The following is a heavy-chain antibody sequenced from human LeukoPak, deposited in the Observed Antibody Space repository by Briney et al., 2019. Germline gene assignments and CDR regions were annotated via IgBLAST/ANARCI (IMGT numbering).Heavy chain of an antibody. CDR1: GFTVSSNY. Sequence: GGSLRLSCAASGFTVSSNYVSWVRQAPGKGLEWVSVIYSGGSTYYADSVKGRFTISRDNSKNTLYLQMNSLRAEDTAVYYCARHRSSWLIDYWGQGTLVTVSS. D-gene: IGHD6-6*01. CDR2: IYSGGST. J-gene: IGHJ4*02. V-gene: IGHV3-53*01. CDR3: ARHRSSWLIDY.